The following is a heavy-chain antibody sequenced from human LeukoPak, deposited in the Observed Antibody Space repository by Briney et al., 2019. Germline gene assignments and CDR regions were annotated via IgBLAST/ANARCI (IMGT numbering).Heavy chain of an antibody. CDR1: GYTFTSYG. CDR3: ARGGTYYYDSSGYYEALDY. J-gene: IGHJ4*02. V-gene: IGHV1-18*01. D-gene: IGHD3-22*01. Sequence: ASVKVSCKASGYTFTSYGISWVRQAPGQGLEWMGWISAYNGNTNYAQKLQGRVTMTTDTSTSTAYMELRSLRSDDTAVYYCARGGTYYYDSSGYYEALDYWGQGTLVPVSS. CDR2: ISAYNGNT.